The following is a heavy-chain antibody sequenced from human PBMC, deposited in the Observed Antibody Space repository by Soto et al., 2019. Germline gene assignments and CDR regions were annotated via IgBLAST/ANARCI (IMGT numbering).Heavy chain of an antibody. CDR2: IYYSGST. D-gene: IGHD3-3*02. Sequence: SETLSLTCTVSGGSISSGGYYWSWIRQHPGKGLEWIGYIYYSGSTYYNPSLKSRVTISVDTSKNQFSLKLSSVTAADTAVYYCARAHFGRDYYYYGMDAWGQGTTVTVSS. CDR1: GGSISSGGYY. J-gene: IGHJ6*02. V-gene: IGHV4-31*03. CDR3: ARAHFGRDYYYYGMDA.